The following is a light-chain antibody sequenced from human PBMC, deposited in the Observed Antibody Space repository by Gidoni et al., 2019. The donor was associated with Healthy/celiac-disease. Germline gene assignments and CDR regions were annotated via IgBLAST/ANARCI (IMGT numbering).Light chain of an antibody. J-gene: IGKJ2*01. V-gene: IGKV3-11*01. CDR3: QQRSNWRYT. CDR2: EAS. Sequence: EIVLTQSPATLSLSPGERATLACRASQSVSSYLAWYQQKPGQAPRLLIYEASNRATGIPARFSGSGSGTDFTLTISSLEPEDFAVYYCQQRSNWRYTFXQXTKLEIK. CDR1: QSVSSY.